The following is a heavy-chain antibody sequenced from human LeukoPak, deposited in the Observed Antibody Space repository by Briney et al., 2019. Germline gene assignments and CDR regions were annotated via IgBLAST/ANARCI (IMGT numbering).Heavy chain of an antibody. D-gene: IGHD2-8*01. J-gene: IGHJ6*03. V-gene: IGHV3-64*01. CDR1: GFTFSSYA. CDR3: ARVVLSYMDV. CDR2: ISSNGGST. Sequence: GGSLRLSCAASGFTFSSYAMHWVRQAPGKGLEYVSAISSNGGSTYYANSVKGRFTISRDNAQNSLFLQMDSLRAEDTAVYYCARVVLSYMDVWGEGTTVSVSS.